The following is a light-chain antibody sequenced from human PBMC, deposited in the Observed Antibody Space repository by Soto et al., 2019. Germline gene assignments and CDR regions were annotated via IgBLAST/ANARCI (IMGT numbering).Light chain of an antibody. CDR3: AAWDDSLNGLWV. Sequence: QSVLTQPPSASGTPGQRVTISCSGTTSNIGSNSVNWFQQLPGLAPKLLIYSSTQRASGVPDRFSGSKSGTSASLAISGLQSEDEADYYCAAWDDSLNGLWVFGGGTKVTVL. CDR1: TSNIGSNS. CDR2: SST. V-gene: IGLV1-44*01. J-gene: IGLJ3*02.